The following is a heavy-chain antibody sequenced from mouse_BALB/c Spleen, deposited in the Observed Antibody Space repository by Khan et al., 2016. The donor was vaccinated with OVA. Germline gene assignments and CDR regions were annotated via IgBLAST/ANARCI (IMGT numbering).Heavy chain of an antibody. D-gene: IGHD3-2*02. J-gene: IGHJ2*01. CDR3: SRIQGGDFDY. V-gene: IGHV3-2*02. CDR1: GYSITSDYA. CDR2: ISYSGNT. Sequence: EVQLQESGPGLVKPSQSLSLTCTVTGYSITSDYAWNWIRQFPGNKLEWMGYISYSGNTKYNPSLKSRISITRDTSKTQFFLQLNFVTIEDTATYDCSRIQGGDFDYWGQGTTLTVSS.